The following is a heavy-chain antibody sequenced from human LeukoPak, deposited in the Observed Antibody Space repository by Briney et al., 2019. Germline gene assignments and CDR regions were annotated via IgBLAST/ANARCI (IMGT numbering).Heavy chain of an antibody. CDR1: GVTLSTYG. CDR3: AKDLYGSGWYNYFDP. CDR2: ISHDGNSK. Sequence: PGKSLRLSCAASGVTLSTYGMHWVSQAPGKGLEWVAMISHDGNSKQYADLVKGRFTISRDNSKNTLYLQMNSLRTEDTAVYHCAKDLYGSGWYNYFDPWGQGALVTVSS. J-gene: IGHJ5*02. D-gene: IGHD6-19*01. V-gene: IGHV3-30*18.